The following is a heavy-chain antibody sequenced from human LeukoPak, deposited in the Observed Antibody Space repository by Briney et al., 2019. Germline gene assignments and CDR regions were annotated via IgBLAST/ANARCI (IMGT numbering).Heavy chain of an antibody. CDR1: GFTFSSYG. CDR2: IWYDGSNK. Sequence: PGRSLRLSCAASGFTFSSYGMHWVRQAPGKGLEWVAVIWYDGSNKYYADSVKGRFTISRDNSKNTLYLQMNSLRAEDTAVYYCARDETPTNGYDSYDFWGQGTLVTVPT. V-gene: IGHV3-33*01. J-gene: IGHJ4*02. D-gene: IGHD5-12*01. CDR3: ARDETPTNGYDSYDF.